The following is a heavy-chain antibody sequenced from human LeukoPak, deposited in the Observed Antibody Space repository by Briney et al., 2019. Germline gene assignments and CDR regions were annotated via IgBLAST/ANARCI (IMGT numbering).Heavy chain of an antibody. J-gene: IGHJ4*02. CDR1: GGSMSGYY. CDR3: ARRRVYSGSGEFDY. CDR2: IHYSGTT. D-gene: IGHD5-12*01. V-gene: IGHV4-59*01. Sequence: SETLSLTCTVSGGSMSGYYWSWIRQPPGKGLEWIGYIHYSGTTNYNPSLKSRVTISLDTSRNQFSLKLRSVTTADTAVYYCARRRVYSGSGEFDYWGQGTLVTVSS.